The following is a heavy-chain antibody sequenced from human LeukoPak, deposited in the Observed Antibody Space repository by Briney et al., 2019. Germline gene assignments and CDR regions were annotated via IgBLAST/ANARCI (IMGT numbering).Heavy chain of an antibody. D-gene: IGHD1-26*01. CDR2: ISGSDGST. Sequence: GGSLRLSCAASGFTVSSNYMSWVRQAPGKGLEWVSVISGSDGSTYYADSVKGRFTISRDNSKNTLYLRMNSLRAEDTAVYYCAKGYGWEASYYYYYMDVWGKGTTVTISS. J-gene: IGHJ6*03. V-gene: IGHV3-53*05. CDR1: GFTVSSNY. CDR3: AKGYGWEASYYYYYMDV.